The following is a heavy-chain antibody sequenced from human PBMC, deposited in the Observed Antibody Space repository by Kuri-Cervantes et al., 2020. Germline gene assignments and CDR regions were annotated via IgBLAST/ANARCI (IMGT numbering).Heavy chain of an antibody. CDR3: AKDAVGATTWVDY. V-gene: IGHV3-30*18. J-gene: IGHJ4*02. CDR2: ISYDGSNK. D-gene: IGHD1-26*01. Sequence: GESLKISCAASGFTFSSYGMHWVRQAPGKGLEWVAVISYDGSNKYYADSVKGRFTISRDNSKKTLYLQMNSQRAEDTAVYYCAKDAVGATTWVDYWGQGTLVTVSS. CDR1: GFTFSSYG.